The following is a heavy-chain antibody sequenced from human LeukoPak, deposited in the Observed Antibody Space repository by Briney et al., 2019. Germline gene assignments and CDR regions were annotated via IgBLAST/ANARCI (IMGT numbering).Heavy chain of an antibody. CDR3: ARQSMVRGAFDY. CDR2: ITDSGSTI. D-gene: IGHD3-10*01. Sequence: PGGSLRLSCAASGFTFSTYEMNWVRQAPGKGLEWVSYITDSGSTIYYADSVKGRFTISRDNAKNSLFLQMNSLRAEDTAVYYCARQSMVRGAFDYWGQGTLVTVSS. CDR1: GFTFSTYE. J-gene: IGHJ4*02. V-gene: IGHV3-48*03.